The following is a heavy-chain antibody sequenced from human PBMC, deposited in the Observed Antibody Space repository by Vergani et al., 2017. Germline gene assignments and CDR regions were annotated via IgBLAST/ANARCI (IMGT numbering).Heavy chain of an antibody. CDR1: GFTFIMHA. Sequence: EVQLLESGGDLVQPGGSLRLSCAASGFTFIMHAMSWARQAPGKGLEWVSTLSASDRRTHYVDSVQGRFTISRDNSKNTLYLEMESLRVEDTAVYFCARDKSKRAPAVMGTYYYYMDVWGKGTKVTVSS. CDR2: LSASDRRT. V-gene: IGHV3-23*01. J-gene: IGHJ6*03. D-gene: IGHD3-16*01. CDR3: ARDKSKRAPAVMGTYYYYMDV.